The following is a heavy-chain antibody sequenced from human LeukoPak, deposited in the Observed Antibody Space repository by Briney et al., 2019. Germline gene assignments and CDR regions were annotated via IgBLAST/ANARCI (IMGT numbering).Heavy chain of an antibody. D-gene: IGHD2-8*01. CDR1: GVSINDYY. Sequence: PSETLSLTCGVFGVSINDYYWSWIRQSPGKGLEWIGEISHTEGTRYNPSLESRVTMSVGTSENQLSLKLIFVTAADTAVYYCARIRCAHSDSLCSNHWGLGTLVTVSS. CDR3: ARIRCAHSDSLCSNH. CDR2: ISHTEGT. V-gene: IGHV4-34*01. J-gene: IGHJ4*02.